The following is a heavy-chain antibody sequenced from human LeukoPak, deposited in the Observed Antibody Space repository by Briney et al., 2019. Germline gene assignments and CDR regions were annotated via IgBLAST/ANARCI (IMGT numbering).Heavy chain of an antibody. J-gene: IGHJ5*02. CDR2: INHSGST. CDR3: ARPPRFTTGWFDP. V-gene: IGHV4-34*01. CDR1: GGSISSYY. D-gene: IGHD3-22*01. Sequence: SETLSLTCTVSGGSISSYYWSWIRQPPGKGLEWIGEINHSGSTNYNPSLKSRVTISVDTSKNQFSLKLSSVTAADTAVYYCARPPRFTTGWFDPWGQGTLVTVSS.